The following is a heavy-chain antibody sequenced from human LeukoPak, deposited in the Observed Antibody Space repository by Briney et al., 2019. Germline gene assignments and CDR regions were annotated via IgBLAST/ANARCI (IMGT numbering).Heavy chain of an antibody. V-gene: IGHV3-30*18. Sequence: GRSLRLSCAASGFTFSSYGMHWVRQAPGKGLEWVAVISYDGSNKYYADSVKGRFTISRDNSKNTLYLQMNSLRAEGTAVYYCAKFNAPLDYWGQGTLVTVSS. J-gene: IGHJ4*02. CDR3: AKFNAPLDY. CDR2: ISYDGSNK. CDR1: GFTFSSYG.